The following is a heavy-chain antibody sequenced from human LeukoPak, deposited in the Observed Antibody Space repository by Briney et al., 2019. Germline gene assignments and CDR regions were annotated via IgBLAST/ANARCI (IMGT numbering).Heavy chain of an antibody. D-gene: IGHD3-16*01. J-gene: IGHJ4*02. V-gene: IGHV3-30-3*01. CDR3: ARGFRGGDYFDY. CDR2: ISYDGSNK. Sequence: GGSLRLSCAASGFTFSSYAMHWVRQAPGKGLEWVAVISYDGSNKYYADSVKGRFTISRDNSKNTLYLQMNSLRAEDTAVYYCARGFRGGDYFDYWGQGTLVTVSS. CDR1: GFTFSSYA.